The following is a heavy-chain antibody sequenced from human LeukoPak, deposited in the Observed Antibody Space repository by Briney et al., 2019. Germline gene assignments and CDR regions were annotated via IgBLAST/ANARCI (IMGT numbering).Heavy chain of an antibody. V-gene: IGHV1-3*01. Sequence: ASVQVSCQASGYTFTSYAMHWVRQAPGQRLEWMGWINAGNGNTKYSQKFQGRVTITRDTSASTAYMELSSLRSEDTAVYYCARSFIRITIFGVAGNWFDPWGQGTLVTVSS. J-gene: IGHJ5*02. CDR3: ARSFIRITIFGVAGNWFDP. CDR1: GYTFTSYA. CDR2: INAGNGNT. D-gene: IGHD3-3*01.